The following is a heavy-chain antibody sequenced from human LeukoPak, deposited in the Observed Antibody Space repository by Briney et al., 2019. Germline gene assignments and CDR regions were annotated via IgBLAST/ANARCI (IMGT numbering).Heavy chain of an antibody. CDR3: ARGRGYCSGGNCYFDY. D-gene: IGHD2-15*01. V-gene: IGHV3-74*01. CDR1: GFTFSSYW. J-gene: IGHJ4*02. CDR2: LNSDGRST. Sequence: TGGPLRLSCAASGFTFSSYWMHWVRQAPGKGLVWVSRLNSDGRSTAYADPVKGRFTISRDNAKNTLYLQMNSLSAEDTAVYYCARGRGYCSGGNCYFDYWGQGTLVTVSS.